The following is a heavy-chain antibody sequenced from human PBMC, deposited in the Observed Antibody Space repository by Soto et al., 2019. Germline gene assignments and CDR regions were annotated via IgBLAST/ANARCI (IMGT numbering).Heavy chain of an antibody. CDR3: AREYCSSTSCYGSDY. CDR2: ISYDGSNK. D-gene: IGHD2-2*01. V-gene: IGHV3-30-3*01. CDR1: GFTFSSYA. J-gene: IGHJ4*02. Sequence: QVQLVESGGGVVQPGRSLRLSCAASGFTFSSYAMHWVRQAPGKGLEWVAVISYDGSNKYYADSVKGRFTISRDNSKNTLYLQMNSLRAEDTAVYYSAREYCSSTSCYGSDYWGQGTLVTVSS.